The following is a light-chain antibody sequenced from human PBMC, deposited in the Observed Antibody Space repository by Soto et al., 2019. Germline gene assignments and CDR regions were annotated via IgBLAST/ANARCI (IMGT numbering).Light chain of an antibody. J-gene: IGLJ1*01. CDR3: SSYTPSNTLV. CDR1: SSDVGGFNY. CDR2: EVS. Sequence: QSVLTQPAAVSGSPGQSITISCSGTSSDVGGFNYVSWYQQFPGKAPKLMIYEVSNRPSGVSNRFSGSKSGNTASLTISGLQAEDEGDYYCSSYTPSNTLVFGDGTKVTVL. V-gene: IGLV2-14*01.